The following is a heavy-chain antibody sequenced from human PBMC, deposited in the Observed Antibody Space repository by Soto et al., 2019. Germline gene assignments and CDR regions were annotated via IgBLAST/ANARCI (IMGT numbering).Heavy chain of an antibody. J-gene: IGHJ4*01. V-gene: IGHV1-69*02. CDR1: GGTFNTYT. D-gene: IGHD3-3*01. CDR2: FIPILDMA. CDR3: AIPFCRGYFFPRGFYF. Sequence: QVQVVQSGAEVKKPESSVKVSCKPSGGTFNTYTVNWVRLAPGHGLEWMGRFIPILDMANYAQKFQDRVTITADRSTFPAYMGLNSLTSDHTAVFYCAIPFCRGYFFPRGFYFWGPGTRVTVSS.